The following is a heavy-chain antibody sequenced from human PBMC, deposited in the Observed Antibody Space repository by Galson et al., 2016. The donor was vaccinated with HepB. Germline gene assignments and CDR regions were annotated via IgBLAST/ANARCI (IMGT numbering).Heavy chain of an antibody. V-gene: IGHV3-43*02. CDR3: AKDIAGSGSSGHPYYFYGVDV. CDR1: GFTFDDYA. CDR2: IRGDGEDT. D-gene: IGHD6-6*01. Sequence: SLRLSCAASGFTFDDYAMHWVRQVPGRGLEWVSLIRGDGEDTYYIDSVKGRFSISRDNSKNSLYLQMNSLRTEDTALYYCAKDIAGSGSSGHPYYFYGVDVWGQGTTVTVSS. J-gene: IGHJ6*02.